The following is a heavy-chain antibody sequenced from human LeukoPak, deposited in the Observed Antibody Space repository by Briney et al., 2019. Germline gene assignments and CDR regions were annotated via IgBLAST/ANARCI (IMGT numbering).Heavy chain of an antibody. Sequence: SVKVSCKASGGTFSSYAISWVRQAPGQGLEWMGGIIPIFGTANYAQKFQGRVTITADKSTSTAYMEPSSLRSEDTAVYYCARDGGYSSSWYGYWGQGTLVTVSS. J-gene: IGHJ4*02. CDR3: ARDGGYSSSWYGY. CDR1: GGTFSSYA. D-gene: IGHD6-13*01. CDR2: IIPIFGTA. V-gene: IGHV1-69*06.